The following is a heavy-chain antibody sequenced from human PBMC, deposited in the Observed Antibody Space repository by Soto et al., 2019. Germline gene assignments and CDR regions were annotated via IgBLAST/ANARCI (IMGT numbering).Heavy chain of an antibody. D-gene: IGHD3-3*01. CDR2: IIPIFGTA. Sequence: QVQLVQSGAEVKKPGSSVKVSCKASGGTFSSYAISWVRQAPGQGLEWMGGIIPIFGTANYAQKFQGRVTITADESTSTAYMELSSLRSEDTAVYYCARAEYYDFWSGYYRRDYYYGMDVWGQGTTVTVSS. V-gene: IGHV1-69*01. CDR3: ARAEYYDFWSGYYRRDYYYGMDV. J-gene: IGHJ6*02. CDR1: GGTFSSYA.